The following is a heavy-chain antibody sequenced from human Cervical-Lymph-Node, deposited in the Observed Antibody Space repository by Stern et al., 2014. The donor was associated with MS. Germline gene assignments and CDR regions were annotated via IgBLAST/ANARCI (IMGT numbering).Heavy chain of an antibody. V-gene: IGHV4-31*03. CDR3: AREYCSSTSCYQWFDP. J-gene: IGHJ5*02. CDR2: IYYSGST. CDR1: GGSISSGGYY. D-gene: IGHD2-2*01. Sequence: QVQLQESGPGLVKPSQTLSLTCTVSGGSISSGGYYWSWIRQHPGKGLEWIGYIYYSGSTYYNPSIKSRVTISVDTSKNQFSLKLSSVTAADTAVYYCAREYCSSTSCYQWFDPWGQGTLVTVSS.